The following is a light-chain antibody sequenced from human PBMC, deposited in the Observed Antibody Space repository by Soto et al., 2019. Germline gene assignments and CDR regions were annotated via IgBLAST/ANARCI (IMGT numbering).Light chain of an antibody. CDR1: QSISSW. CDR2: KAS. Sequence: DIQMTQSPSTLSASVGDRVTITCRASQSISSWLAWYQQKPGKTPKLLIYKASSLESGVPSRFSGSGSGTELTLTISSLQPDDFAAYYCQQYNTHVWPFGQGTKVDIK. CDR3: QQYNTHVWP. J-gene: IGKJ1*01. V-gene: IGKV1-5*03.